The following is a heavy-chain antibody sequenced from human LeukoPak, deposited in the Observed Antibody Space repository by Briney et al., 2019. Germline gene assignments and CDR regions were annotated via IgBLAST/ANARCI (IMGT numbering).Heavy chain of an antibody. V-gene: IGHV1-46*01. CDR2: INPSGGST. Sequence: ASVKVSCKASGYTFTSYYMHWVRQAPGQGLEWMGIINPSGGSTSYAQKFQGRVAMTRDTSTSTVYMELSSLRSEDTAVYYCATVWSGYYTRFDYWGQGTLVTVSS. J-gene: IGHJ4*02. CDR1: GYTFTSYY. CDR3: ATVWSGYYTRFDY. D-gene: IGHD3-3*01.